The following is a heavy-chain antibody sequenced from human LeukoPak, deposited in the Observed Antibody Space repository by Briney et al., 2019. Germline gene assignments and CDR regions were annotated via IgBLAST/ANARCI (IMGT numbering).Heavy chain of an antibody. Sequence: SETLSLTCTVSGGSISSYYWSWIRQPAGKGLEWIGRIYTSGSTNYNPSLKSRVTMSVDTSKNQFSLKLISATAADTAVYYCARDLGYCSGDSCYHYFDYWGQGTLVTVSS. V-gene: IGHV4-4*07. D-gene: IGHD2-15*01. CDR1: GGSISSYY. CDR3: ARDLGYCSGDSCYHYFDY. CDR2: IYTSGST. J-gene: IGHJ4*02.